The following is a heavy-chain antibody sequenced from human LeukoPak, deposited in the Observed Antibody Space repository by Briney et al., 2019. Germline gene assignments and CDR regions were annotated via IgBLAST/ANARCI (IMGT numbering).Heavy chain of an antibody. D-gene: IGHD6-13*01. V-gene: IGHV4-39*07. J-gene: IGHJ3*02. CDR1: GGSISSSNNY. CDR3: ASSNSSSWYPHAFDI. CDR2: ISYGGST. Sequence: PSETLSLTCSVSGGSISSSNNYWGWIRQPPGRGLEWIGSISYGGSTNYNPSLKSRVTISVDTSKNQFSLKLSSVTAADTAVYYCASSNSSSWYPHAFDIWGQGTMVTVSS.